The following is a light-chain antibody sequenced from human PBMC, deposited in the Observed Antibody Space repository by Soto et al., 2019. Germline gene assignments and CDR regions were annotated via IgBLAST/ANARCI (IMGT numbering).Light chain of an antibody. V-gene: IGKV1-39*01. CDR2: AAS. Sequence: SHGTLCTSWRSASVGDRVTITCRASQSISTYLNWYQQKAGLAPKLLIYAASSLQSGVPSRFSGSVSGTDFNLTISSLQPEDFATYYCQQTYSTPPTFGQGTKVDIK. J-gene: IGKJ1*01. CDR1: QSISTY. CDR3: QQTYSTPPT.